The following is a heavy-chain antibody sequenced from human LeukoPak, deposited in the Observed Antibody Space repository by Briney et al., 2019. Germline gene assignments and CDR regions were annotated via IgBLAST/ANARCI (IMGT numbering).Heavy chain of an antibody. D-gene: IGHD3-9*01. CDR2: INHGGST. Sequence: TSETLSLTCTVSGGSIGSYYWSWIRQPPGKGLEWIGEINHGGSTNYNPSLKSRVTISVDTSKNQFSLKLSSVTAADTAVYYCARRRGYYDILTGYYFDYWGQGTLVTVSS. V-gene: IGHV4-34*01. J-gene: IGHJ4*02. CDR3: ARRRGYYDILTGYYFDY. CDR1: GGSIGSYY.